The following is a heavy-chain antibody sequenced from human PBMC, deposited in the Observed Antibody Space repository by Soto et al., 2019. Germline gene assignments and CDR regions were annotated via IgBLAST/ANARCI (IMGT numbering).Heavy chain of an antibody. CDR2: INHSGST. Sequence: SETLSLTCAVYGGSFSGYYWSWIRQPPGKGLEWIGEINHSGSTNYNPSLKSRVTISVDTSKNQFSLKLSSVTAADTAVYYCARGPLRRYFDYWGQGTLVTVSS. J-gene: IGHJ4*02. V-gene: IGHV4-34*01. D-gene: IGHD3-10*01. CDR3: ARGPLRRYFDY. CDR1: GGSFSGYY.